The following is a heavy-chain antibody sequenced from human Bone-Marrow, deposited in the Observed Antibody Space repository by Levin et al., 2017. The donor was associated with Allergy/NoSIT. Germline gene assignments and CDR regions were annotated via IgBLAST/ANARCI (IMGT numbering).Heavy chain of an antibody. D-gene: IGHD3-22*01. CDR2: ISGSGGNT. CDR3: AGYDTSAYHSPFDY. V-gene: IGHV3-23*01. J-gene: IGHJ4*02. Sequence: LRESLKISCAASGFIFSNYAMNWVRQAPGKGLEWVSQISGSGGNTHYADSVKGRFTFSRDNSENTLYLQMNSLRAEDTAVYYCAGYDTSAYHSPFDYWGQGTLVTVSS. CDR1: GFIFSNYA.